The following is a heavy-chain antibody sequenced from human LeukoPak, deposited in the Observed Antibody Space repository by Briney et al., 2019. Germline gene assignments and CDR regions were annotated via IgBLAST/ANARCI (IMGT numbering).Heavy chain of an antibody. D-gene: IGHD4-17*01. J-gene: IGHJ4*02. CDR3: ARDLSYGDYDDY. Sequence: ASVKVSCKASGYTFTSYDINWVRQATGQGLEWMGWMNPNSGNTGYAQKFQGRVTMTRNTSISTAYMELSSLRSEDTAVYYCARDLSYGDYDDYWGQGTLVTVSS. CDR2: MNPNSGNT. V-gene: IGHV1-8*01. CDR1: GYTFTSYD.